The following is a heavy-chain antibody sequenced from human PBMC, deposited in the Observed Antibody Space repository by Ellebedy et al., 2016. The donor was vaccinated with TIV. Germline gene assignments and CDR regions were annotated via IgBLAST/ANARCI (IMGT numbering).Heavy chain of an antibody. D-gene: IGHD2/OR15-2a*01. J-gene: IGHJ4*02. CDR1: GFTFSRHS. CDR2: ISGNSDHI. CDR3: AGESLSESYRSTFVFDY. V-gene: IGHV3-21*06. Sequence: PGGSLRLSCAASGFTFSRHSMNWVRQAPGKGLEWVSSISGNSDHIYFADSFKGRFTVSRDNAKNSLYLQMNSLRAEDTAVYYCAGESLSESYRSTFVFDYWGLGTLVTVSS.